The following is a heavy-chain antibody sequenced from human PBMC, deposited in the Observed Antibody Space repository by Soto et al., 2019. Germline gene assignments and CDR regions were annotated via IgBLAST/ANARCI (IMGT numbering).Heavy chain of an antibody. V-gene: IGHV4-31*03. J-gene: IGHJ4*02. CDR3: ARAIIRGLYSRSLDY. D-gene: IGHD4-4*01. CDR2: IYYSGST. Sequence: SETLSLTCTVSGGSISSGGYYWSWIRQHPGKGLEWIGYIYYSGSTYYNPSLKSRVTISVDTSKNQFSLKLSSVTAADTAVYYCARAIIRGLYSRSLDYWGQGTLVTVSS. CDR1: GGSISSGGYY.